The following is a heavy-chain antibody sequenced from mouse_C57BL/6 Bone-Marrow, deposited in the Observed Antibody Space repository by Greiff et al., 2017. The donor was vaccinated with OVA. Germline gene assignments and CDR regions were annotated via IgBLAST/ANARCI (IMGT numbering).Heavy chain of an antibody. J-gene: IGHJ4*01. D-gene: IGHD2-4*01. CDR1: GYTFTDYY. Sequence: QVQLQQSGAELVRPGASVKLSCKASGYTFTDYYINWVKQRPGQGLEWIARIYPGSGNTYYNEKFKGKATLTAEKSSSTAYMQLSSLTSEDSAVYFCARRGDYDGPYYAMDYWGQGTSVTVSS. CDR3: ARRGDYDGPYYAMDY. CDR2: IYPGSGNT. V-gene: IGHV1-76*01.